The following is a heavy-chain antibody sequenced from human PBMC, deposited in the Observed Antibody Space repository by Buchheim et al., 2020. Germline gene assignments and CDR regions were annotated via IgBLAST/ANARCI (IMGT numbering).Heavy chain of an antibody. CDR3: ATKRGYSYGDDAFDV. D-gene: IGHD5-18*01. J-gene: IGHJ3*01. Sequence: QEQLVESGGGVVQPGRSLRLSCAASGFTFSSYDMHWVRQAPGKGLEWVAVISFDGSNQYYVDSVKGRFPISRDNSENSLYLQMNSLRREDTAMYYCATKRGYSYGDDAFDVWGQGT. V-gene: IGHV3-30*03. CDR2: ISFDGSNQ. CDR1: GFTFSSYD.